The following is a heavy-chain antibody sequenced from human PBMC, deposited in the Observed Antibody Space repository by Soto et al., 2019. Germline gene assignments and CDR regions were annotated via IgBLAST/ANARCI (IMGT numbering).Heavy chain of an antibody. V-gene: IGHV1-8*01. CDR2: MNPNSGNT. D-gene: IGHD2-8*01. J-gene: IGHJ4*02. CDR3: ARDLMLYVRDN. Sequence: ASVKVSCKASGYTFTSYDISWVRQATGQGLEWMGWMNPNSGNTGYAQKFRGRVTMTRNTSISTAYMELSSLRSEDTAVYYCARDLMLYVRDNWGQGTLVTVSS. CDR1: GYTFTSYD.